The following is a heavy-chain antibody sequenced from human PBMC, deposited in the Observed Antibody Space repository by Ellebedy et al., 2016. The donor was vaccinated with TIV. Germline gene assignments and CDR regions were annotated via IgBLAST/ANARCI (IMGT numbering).Heavy chain of an antibody. V-gene: IGHV3-7*01. CDR1: GFTFSNYW. CDR3: ARDQWLGRAYYFDY. J-gene: IGHJ4*02. D-gene: IGHD6-19*01. CDR2: IKQDGSEK. Sequence: GESLKISCAASGFTFSNYWMNWVRQAPGKGLEWVANIKQDGSEKYYVDSVEGRFVISRDNAKNSMYLQMNSLRDEDTAVYYCARDQWLGRAYYFDYWGQGTLLTVSS.